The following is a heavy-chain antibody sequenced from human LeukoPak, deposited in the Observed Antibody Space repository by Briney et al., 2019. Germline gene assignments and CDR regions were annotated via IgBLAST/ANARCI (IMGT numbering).Heavy chain of an antibody. CDR1: GFTFSNYG. D-gene: IGHD3-10*01. J-gene: IGHJ5*02. CDR3: ARGRYVSGRQAWFDP. CDR2: IWYDGSNK. V-gene: IGHV3-33*01. Sequence: PGGSLRLSCSASGFTFSNYGMHCVRQAPGKGLEWVAVIWYDGSNKHYADSVKGRFTISRDNSKNTLYLQMNSLRAEDTAVYYCARGRYVSGRQAWFDPWGQGTLVTVSS.